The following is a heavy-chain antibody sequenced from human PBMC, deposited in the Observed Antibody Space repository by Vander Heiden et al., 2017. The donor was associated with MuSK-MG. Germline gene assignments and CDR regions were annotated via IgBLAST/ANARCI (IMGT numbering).Heavy chain of an antibody. CDR3: AGRCSSTSCYLVAFDI. Sequence: QLQLQESGPGLVKPSETLSLTCTVPGGSISSSSYYWGWIRQPPGKGLEWIGSVYYSGSTYYNPSLKSRVTISVDTSKNQFSLKLSSVTAADTAVYYCAGRCSSTSCYLVAFDIWGQGTMVTVSS. CDR1: GGSISSSSYY. V-gene: IGHV4-39*01. D-gene: IGHD2-2*01. CDR2: VYYSGST. J-gene: IGHJ3*02.